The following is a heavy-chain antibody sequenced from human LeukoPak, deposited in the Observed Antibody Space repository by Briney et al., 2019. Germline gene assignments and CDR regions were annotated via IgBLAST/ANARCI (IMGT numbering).Heavy chain of an antibody. CDR1: GYTFNDHG. V-gene: IGHV7-4-1*02. CDR3: VRGPRAAWYGWGDS. Sequence: ASVKVSCKASGYTFNDHGMHWVRQAPGQGLEWMGWINTDTGNPTYAQRFTGRFVFSLDTSVSTAFLQINSLKAEDTAIYFCVRGPRAAWYGWGDSWGQGTLVTVSS. J-gene: IGHJ4*02. CDR2: INTDTGNP. D-gene: IGHD3-10*01.